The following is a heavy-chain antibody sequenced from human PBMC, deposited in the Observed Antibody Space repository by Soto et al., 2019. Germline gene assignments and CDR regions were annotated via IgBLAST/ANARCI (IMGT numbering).Heavy chain of an antibody. CDR1: GYTFSDYY. CDR3: ARVGRECISEGYFDY. CDR2: INPNTGGT. Sequence: ASVKVSCKASGYTFSDYYMRWVRQAPGQGLEWVGWINPNTGGTNYAQKFQGLVSMTRDTSSSTAYMELSRMTSDDTTVYYCARVGRECISEGYFDYWGRGTQVTVSS. J-gene: IGHJ4*02. V-gene: IGHV1-2*02.